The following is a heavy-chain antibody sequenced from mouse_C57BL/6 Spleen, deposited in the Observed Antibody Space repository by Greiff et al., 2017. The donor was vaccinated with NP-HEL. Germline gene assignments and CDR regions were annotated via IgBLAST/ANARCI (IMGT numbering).Heavy chain of an antibody. V-gene: IGHV1-9*01. D-gene: IGHD1-1*01. J-gene: IGHJ3*01. CDR2: ILPGSGST. Sequence: QVQLQQSGAELMKPGASVKLSCKATGYTFTGYWIEWVKQRPGHGLEWIGEILPGSGSTNYNEKFKGKATFTADTSSNTAYMQLSSLTTEDSAIYYCARLITTVVATRAWFAYWGQGTLVTVSA. CDR1: GYTFTGYW. CDR3: ARLITTVVATRAWFAY.